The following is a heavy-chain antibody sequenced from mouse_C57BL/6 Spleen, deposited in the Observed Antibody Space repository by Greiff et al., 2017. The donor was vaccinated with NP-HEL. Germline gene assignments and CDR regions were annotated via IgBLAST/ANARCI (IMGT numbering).Heavy chain of an antibody. J-gene: IGHJ2*01. D-gene: IGHD2-2*01. V-gene: IGHV1-15*01. CDR2: IDPETGGT. Sequence: QVQLQQSGAELVRPGASVTLSCKASGYTFTDYEMHWVKQTPVHGLEWIGAIDPETGGTAYNQKFKGKAILTADKSSSTAYMELRSLTSEDSAVYYCTRPVTTGYYFDYWGQGTTLTVSS. CDR1: GYTFTDYE. CDR3: TRPVTTGYYFDY.